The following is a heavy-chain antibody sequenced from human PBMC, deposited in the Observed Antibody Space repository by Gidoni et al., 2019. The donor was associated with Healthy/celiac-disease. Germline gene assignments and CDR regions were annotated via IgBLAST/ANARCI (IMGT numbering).Heavy chain of an antibody. J-gene: IGHJ3*02. CDR1: GFTFSSYA. V-gene: IGHV3-64*02. D-gene: IGHD1-1*01. Sequence: EVQLVESGEGLVQPGGSLRLSCAASGFTFSSYAMHWVRQAPGKGLEYVSAISSNGGSTYYADSVKGRFTISRDNSKNTLYLQMGSLRAEDMAVYYCARSRITGAFDIWGQGTMVTVSS. CDR3: ARSRITGAFDI. CDR2: ISSNGGST.